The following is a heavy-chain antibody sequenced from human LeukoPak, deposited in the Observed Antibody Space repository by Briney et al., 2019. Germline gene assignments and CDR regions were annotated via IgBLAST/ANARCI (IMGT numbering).Heavy chain of an antibody. CDR1: GFTFSHFA. V-gene: IGHV3-30*03. Sequence: GGSLRLSCAASGFTFSHFAMHWVRQAPGKGLEWVAVISYDGKKNYYADSVKGRFTLTRDDSANTLYLQMNSLRAEDTAVYYCVRGSKIRGVLPEGEFDYWGQGALVTVSS. J-gene: IGHJ4*02. CDR3: VRGSKIRGVLPEGEFDY. CDR2: ISYDGKKN. D-gene: IGHD3-10*01.